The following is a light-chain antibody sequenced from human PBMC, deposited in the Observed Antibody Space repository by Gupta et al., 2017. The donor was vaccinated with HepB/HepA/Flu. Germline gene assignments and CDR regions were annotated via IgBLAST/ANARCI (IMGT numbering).Light chain of an antibody. CDR2: EVS. V-gene: IGLV2-8*01. CDR3: SSYAGSNNLV. CDR1: SSDVGGYNY. J-gene: IGLJ3*02. Sequence: QSALTQPPSASGSPGPSVTISCTGTSSDVGGYNYVSWYQQHPGKAPKLMIYEVSNRPPGVPDRFSGSKSGNTASLTVSGLQAEDEADYYCSSYAGSNNLVFGGGTKLTVL.